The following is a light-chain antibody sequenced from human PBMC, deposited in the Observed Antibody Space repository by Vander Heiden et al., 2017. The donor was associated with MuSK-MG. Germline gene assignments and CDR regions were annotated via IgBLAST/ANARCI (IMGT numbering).Light chain of an antibody. CDR3: QVWDSSSDHPV. Sequence: SYVLTQPPSVSVAPGQTASITCGGTNIGSKSVHWYQQKPGQAPVLVVYDDSDRPSGIPERFSGSNSGNTATLTISRVEAGEEADYYCQVWDSSSDHPVFGGGTKLTVL. CDR1: NIGSKS. J-gene: IGLJ2*01. CDR2: DDS. V-gene: IGLV3-21*02.